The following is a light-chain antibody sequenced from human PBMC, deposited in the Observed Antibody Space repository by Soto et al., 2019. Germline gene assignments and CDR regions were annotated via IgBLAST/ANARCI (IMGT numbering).Light chain of an antibody. V-gene: IGKV1D-12*01. Sequence: DILMTQSPSSVSASVGDRVTITCRASQDINFWLAWYQHKPGKAPTLLIYAASNLQSGVPSRFSGTGSGTDFTLTISSLQPEDFAVYYCQHYGGSFIFGPGTKVDFK. CDR1: QDINFW. CDR2: AAS. J-gene: IGKJ3*01. CDR3: QHYGGSFI.